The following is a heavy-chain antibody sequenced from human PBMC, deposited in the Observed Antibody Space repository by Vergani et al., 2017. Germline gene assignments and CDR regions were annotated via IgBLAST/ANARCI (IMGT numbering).Heavy chain of an antibody. J-gene: IGHJ5*02. Sequence: QAQLQESGPGLVKPSETPSLTCHVFGVSVTDYNCNWIRQAPGKGLEWIGSLSTTGGATHASHNPSLKSRVSISVDTSKSQFSLRLTCVTAADSAIYYCAGDTHSWQRADRWGQGLLVSVSS. CDR3: AGDTHSWQRADR. V-gene: IGHV4-59*02. D-gene: IGHD6-13*01. CDR1: GVSVTDYN. CDR2: LSTTGGA.